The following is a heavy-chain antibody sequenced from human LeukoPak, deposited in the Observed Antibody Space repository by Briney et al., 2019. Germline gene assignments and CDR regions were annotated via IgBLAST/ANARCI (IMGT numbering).Heavy chain of an antibody. CDR2: IYTSGST. CDR1: GGSISSYY. D-gene: IGHD3-10*01. Sequence: SETLSLTCTVSGGSISSYYWSWIRQPAGKGLEWIGRIYTSGSTNYNPSLKSRVTMSVDTSKNQFSLKLSSVTAADTAVYYCARDTYYYGSGSSWFDPWGQGTLVTVSS. CDR3: ARDTYYYGSGSSWFDP. J-gene: IGHJ5*02. V-gene: IGHV4-4*07.